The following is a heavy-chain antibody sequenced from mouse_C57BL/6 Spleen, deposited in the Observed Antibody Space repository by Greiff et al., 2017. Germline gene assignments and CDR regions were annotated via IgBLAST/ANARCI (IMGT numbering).Heavy chain of an antibody. CDR3: ARAGYYGSKLLDY. J-gene: IGHJ2*01. D-gene: IGHD1-1*01. Sequence: EVKLVESEGGLVQPGSSMKLSCTASGFTFSDYYMAWVRQVPEKGLEWVANINYDGSSTYYLDSLKSRFIISRDNAKNILYLQMSSLKSEDTATYYCARAGYYGSKLLDYWGQGTTLTVSS. CDR1: GFTFSDYY. CDR2: INYDGSST. V-gene: IGHV5-16*01.